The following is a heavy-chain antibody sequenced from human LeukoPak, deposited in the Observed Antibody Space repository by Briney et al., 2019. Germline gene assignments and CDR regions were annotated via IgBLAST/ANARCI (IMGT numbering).Heavy chain of an antibody. CDR2: INPNSGGT. CDR1: GYTFTGYY. J-gene: IGHJ4*02. Sequence: GASVKVSCKASGYTFTGYYMHWVRQAPGQGLEWMGWINPNSGGTNYAQKFQGRVTMTRDTSISTAYMELSRLRSDDTAVYYCARDTTYSSSWYTAGYWGQGTLVTVSS. D-gene: IGHD6-13*01. V-gene: IGHV1-2*02. CDR3: ARDTTYSSSWYTAGY.